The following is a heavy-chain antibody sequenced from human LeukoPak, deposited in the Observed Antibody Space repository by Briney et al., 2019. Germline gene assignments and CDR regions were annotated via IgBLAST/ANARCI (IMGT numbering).Heavy chain of an antibody. CDR1: GFTFSNYW. V-gene: IGHV3-7*03. CDR3: AISGGYWAWAH. CDR2: IKQDGSEK. J-gene: IGHJ4*02. D-gene: IGHD1-26*01. Sequence: GGSLRLSCAGSGFTFSNYWMNWVRQAPGKGLEWVANIKQDGSEKYYVDSVKGRFTISRDNAKNSLYLQMNSLRAEDTAVYYCAISGGYWAWAHWGQGTLVTVSS.